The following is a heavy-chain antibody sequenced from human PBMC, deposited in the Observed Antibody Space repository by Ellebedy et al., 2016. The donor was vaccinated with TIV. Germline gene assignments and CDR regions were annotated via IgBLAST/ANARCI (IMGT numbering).Heavy chain of an antibody. CDR2: ISSSSSYI. CDR3: AKSELGIPAAIDY. Sequence: GGSLRLSXAASGFTFSSYSMNWVRQAPGKGLEWVSSISSSSSYIYYADSVKGRFTISRDNAKNSLYLQMNSLRAEDTAVYYCAKSELGIPAAIDYWGQGTLVTVSS. J-gene: IGHJ4*02. V-gene: IGHV3-21*01. CDR1: GFTFSSYS. D-gene: IGHD7-27*01.